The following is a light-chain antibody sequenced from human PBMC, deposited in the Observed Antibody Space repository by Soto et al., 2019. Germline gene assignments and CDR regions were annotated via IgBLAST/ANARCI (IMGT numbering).Light chain of an antibody. CDR1: QSVSSNY. Sequence: ESVLTQSPGTLSLFPGERATFSCRASQSVSSNYLAWYQQKPGQAPRLLIYGAFKRATGIPDRFSGSGSGTDFTLTISRMEPEELPVYCWQQYGSPPGTFGQGTKVDI. J-gene: IGKJ1*01. CDR3: QQYGSPPGT. V-gene: IGKV3-20*01. CDR2: GAF.